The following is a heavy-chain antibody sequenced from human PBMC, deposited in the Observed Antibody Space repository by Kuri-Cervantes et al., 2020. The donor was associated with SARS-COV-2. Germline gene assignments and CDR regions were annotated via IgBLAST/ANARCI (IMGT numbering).Heavy chain of an antibody. CDR1: GYTLTELS. D-gene: IGHD3-3*01. V-gene: IGHV1-24*01. J-gene: IGHJ4*02. Sequence: ASVKVSCKVSGYTLTELSMHWVRQAPGKGLEWKGGFDPEDGETIYAQKFQGRVTMTEDTSTDTAYMELSSLRSEDTAVYYCTRQDFWSAYYFDYWGQGTLVTVSS. CDR3: TRQDFWSAYYFDY. CDR2: FDPEDGET.